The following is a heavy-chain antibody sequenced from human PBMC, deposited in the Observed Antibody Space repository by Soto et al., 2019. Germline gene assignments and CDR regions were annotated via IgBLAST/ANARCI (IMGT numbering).Heavy chain of an antibody. CDR1: GFTFSSYA. CDR3: AKGQWLVRNTFAY. CDR2: ISGSGGST. V-gene: IGHV3-23*01. J-gene: IGHJ4*02. Sequence: PGGSLRLSCAAYGFTFSSYAMSWVRQAPGKGLEWVSAISGSGGSTYYADSVEGRFTISRDNSKNTLYLQMNSLRAEDTAVYYCAKGQWLVRNTFAYWGQGTLVTVSS. D-gene: IGHD6-19*01.